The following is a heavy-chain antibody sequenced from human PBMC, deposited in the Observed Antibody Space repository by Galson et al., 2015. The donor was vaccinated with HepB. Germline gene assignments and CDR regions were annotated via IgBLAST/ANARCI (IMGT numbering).Heavy chain of an antibody. CDR1: GYTLTNYH. CDR2: IFAGGGST. Sequence: SVKVSCKASGYTLTNYHFHWVRQAPGQGPEWMGKIFAGGGSTRYAERFQGRVTLTRDSSTNTAYMELRRLRSDDAAVYYCARDRLHSLDYWGQGTLVTVSS. CDR3: ARDRLHSLDY. V-gene: IGHV1-46*01. J-gene: IGHJ4*02.